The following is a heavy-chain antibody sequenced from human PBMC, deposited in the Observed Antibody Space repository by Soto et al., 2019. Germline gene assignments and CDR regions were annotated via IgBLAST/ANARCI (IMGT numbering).Heavy chain of an antibody. CDR2: ISGSGGNT. Sequence: LRLSCAASGFTFSSYAMSWVRQVPGKGLEWVSVISGSGGNTYYADSVKGRFTISRDNSKNTLYLQMNSLRAEDTALYYCAKSLALLEGYFDYWGKGTLVTVSS. D-gene: IGHD2-15*01. J-gene: IGHJ4*02. V-gene: IGHV3-23*01. CDR1: GFTFSSYA. CDR3: AKSLALLEGYFDY.